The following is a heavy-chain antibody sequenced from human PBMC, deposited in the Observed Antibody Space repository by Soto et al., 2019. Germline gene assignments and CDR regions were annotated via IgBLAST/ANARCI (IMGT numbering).Heavy chain of an antibody. J-gene: IGHJ3*01. CDR2: LGVRST. CDR1: GFTFSNYA. Sequence: PGGSLRLSCAASGFTFSNYAMSWVRQAPGMGLEWVSTLGVRSTYYADSVKGRFTISRDNSNNALYLQMNSLRVGDTAVYYCAKGTPVTPPGTRAFDVWGQWTMVTVSS. V-gene: IGHV3-23*01. D-gene: IGHD6-13*01. CDR3: AKGTPVTPPGTRAFDV.